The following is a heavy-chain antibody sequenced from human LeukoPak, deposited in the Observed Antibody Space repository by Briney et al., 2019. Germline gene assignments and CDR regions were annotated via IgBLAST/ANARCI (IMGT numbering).Heavy chain of an antibody. D-gene: IGHD3-3*01. J-gene: IGHJ5*02. V-gene: IGHV4-61*02. Sequence: PSQTLSLTCTVSGGSISSGGYYWSWIRQPAGKGLEWIGRIYTSGSTNYNPSLKSRVTMSVDTSKNQFSLKLSSVTAADTAVYYCARDGDYDFWSGYQWANWFDPWGQGTLVTVSS. CDR3: ARDGDYDFWSGYQWANWFDP. CDR2: IYTSGST. CDR1: GGSISSGGYY.